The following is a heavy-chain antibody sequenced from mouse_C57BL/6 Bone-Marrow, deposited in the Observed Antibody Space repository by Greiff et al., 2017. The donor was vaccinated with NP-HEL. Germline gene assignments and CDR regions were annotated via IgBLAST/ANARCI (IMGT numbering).Heavy chain of an antibody. Sequence: VKLVESGPGLVAPSQSLSITCTVSGFSLTSYAISWVRQPPGKGLEWLGVIWTGGGTHYNSALKSRLSISKDNSKSQVFLKMNSLQTDDTARYYCARSSNGGFAYWGQGTLVTVSA. CDR2: IWTGGGT. CDR1: GFSLTSYA. V-gene: IGHV2-9-1*01. D-gene: IGHD2-5*01. J-gene: IGHJ3*01. CDR3: ARSSNGGFAY.